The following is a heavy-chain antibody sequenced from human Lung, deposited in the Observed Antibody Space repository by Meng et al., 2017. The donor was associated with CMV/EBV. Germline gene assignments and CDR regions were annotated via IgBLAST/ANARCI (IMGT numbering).Heavy chain of an antibody. J-gene: IGHJ4*02. D-gene: IGHD6-19*01. CDR3: ARGNGWRFDY. V-gene: IGHV7-4-1*01. CDR2: ININTGNP. Sequence: QVQLVVSGSGLKKPGDSVKVSCQAAGYTFTSSSMNWVRHAPGQGLEWMGWININTGNPTYAQGFTGRFVFSLDTSVSTAYLQIDSLKADDTAVYYCARGNGWRFDYWGQGTLVTVSS. CDR1: GYTFTSSS.